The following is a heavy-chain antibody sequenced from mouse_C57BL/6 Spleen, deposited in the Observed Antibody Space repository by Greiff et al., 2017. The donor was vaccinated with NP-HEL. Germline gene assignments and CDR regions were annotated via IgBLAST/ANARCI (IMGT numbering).Heavy chain of an antibody. V-gene: IGHV1-22*01. J-gene: IGHJ2*01. CDR1: GYTFTDYN. D-gene: IGHD2-3*01. CDR3: ARRGIYDGYSYFFGY. Sequence: VQLQQSGPELVKPGASVKMSCKASGYTFTDYNMHWVKQSHGKSLEWIGYINPNNGGTSYNQKFKGKATLTVNKSSSTAYMELRSLTSEDSAVYYCARRGIYDGYSYFFGYWGHGTTLTVSS. CDR2: INPNNGGT.